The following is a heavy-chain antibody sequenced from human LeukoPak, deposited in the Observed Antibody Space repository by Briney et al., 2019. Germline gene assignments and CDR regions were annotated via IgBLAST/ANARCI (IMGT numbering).Heavy chain of an antibody. D-gene: IGHD3-16*01. V-gene: IGHV3-21*04. CDR2: ISSSSSYI. CDR3: ARVRSYISNYYYYYMDV. Sequence: GGSLRLSCAASGFTFSSYSMNWVRQAPGKGLEWVSSISSSSSYIYYADSVKGRFTISRDNAKNSLYLQMNSLRAEDTAVYYCARVRSYISNYYYYYMDVWGKGTTVTISS. CDR1: GFTFSSYS. J-gene: IGHJ6*03.